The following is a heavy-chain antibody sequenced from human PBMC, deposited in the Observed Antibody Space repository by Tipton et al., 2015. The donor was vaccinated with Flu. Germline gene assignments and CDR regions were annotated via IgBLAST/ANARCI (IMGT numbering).Heavy chain of an antibody. CDR3: VRAIAAAGSR. CDR2: IKQDGSEK. Sequence: SLRLSCAASGFTLSSYWMSWVRQAPGKGGEWVANIKQDGSEKYYVDSVKGRFTISRENAKNSLYLQMNGLRVEDTAVYYCVRAIAAAGSRWGQGTLVTVSS. V-gene: IGHV3-7*01. CDR1: GFTLSSYW. J-gene: IGHJ4*02. D-gene: IGHD6-13*01.